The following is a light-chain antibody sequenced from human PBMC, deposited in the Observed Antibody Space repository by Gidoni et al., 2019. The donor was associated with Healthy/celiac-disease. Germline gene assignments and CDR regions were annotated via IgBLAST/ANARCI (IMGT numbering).Light chain of an antibody. CDR2: GAS. J-gene: IGKJ2*01. CDR1: QSVSSSY. V-gene: IGKV3-20*01. CDR3: QQYGSSPTT. Sequence: EIVLTPSPGTLSLSPGERAPLSCRASQSVSSSYLAWYQQKPGQAPRLLIYGASSRATGIPDRFSGSGSGTDFTLTISRLEPEDFAVYYCQQYGSSPTTFGQGTKLEIK.